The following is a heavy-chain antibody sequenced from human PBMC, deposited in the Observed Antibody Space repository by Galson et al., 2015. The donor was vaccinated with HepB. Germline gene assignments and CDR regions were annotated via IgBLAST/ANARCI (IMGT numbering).Heavy chain of an antibody. D-gene: IGHD7-27*01. CDR2: TYYRSRWYN. CDR1: GDSVSSNSAA. Sequence: CAISGDSVSSNSAAWNWIRQSPSRGLEWLGRTYYRSRWYNDYAVSVKSRITINPDTSKNQFSLQLNSVTPEDTAVYYCARGLSTRSLTGDHYYYGMDVWGQGTTVTVSS. J-gene: IGHJ6*02. CDR3: ARGLSTRSLTGDHYYYGMDV. V-gene: IGHV6-1*01.